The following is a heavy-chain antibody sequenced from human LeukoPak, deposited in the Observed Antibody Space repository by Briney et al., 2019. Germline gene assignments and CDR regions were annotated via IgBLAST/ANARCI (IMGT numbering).Heavy chain of an antibody. CDR2: IKQDGSEK. CDR3: ARESRYFDWFPIMDV. D-gene: IGHD3-9*01. Sequence: GGSLRLSCAASGFTFSSYWMSWIRQAPGKGLEWVANIKQDGSEKYYVDSVKGRFTISRDNAKNSLYLQMNSLRAEDTAVYYCARESRYFDWFPIMDVWGQGTTVTVSS. CDR1: GFTFSSYW. J-gene: IGHJ6*02. V-gene: IGHV3-7*01.